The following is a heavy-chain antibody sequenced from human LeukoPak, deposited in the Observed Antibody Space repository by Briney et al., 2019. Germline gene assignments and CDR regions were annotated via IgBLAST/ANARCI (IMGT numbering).Heavy chain of an antibody. CDR2: IIPILGIA. CDR3: ARGTYYYDSGLSGMGDY. Sequence: GASVKVSCKASGGTFSSYTISWVRQAPGQGLEWMGRIIPILGIANYAQKFQGRVTITADKSTSTAYVELSSLRSEDTAVYYCARGTYYYDSGLSGMGDYWGQGTLVTVSS. V-gene: IGHV1-69*02. CDR1: GGTFSSYT. J-gene: IGHJ4*02. D-gene: IGHD3-22*01.